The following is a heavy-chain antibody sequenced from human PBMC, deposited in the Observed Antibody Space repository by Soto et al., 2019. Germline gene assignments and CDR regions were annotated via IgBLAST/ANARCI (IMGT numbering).Heavy chain of an antibody. V-gene: IGHV4-59*01. CDR1: GGSISSYY. CDR3: ARDLVGAPYYYYYYGMDF. J-gene: IGHJ6*02. Sequence: SETLSLTCTVSGGSISSYYWSWIRQPPGKGLEWIGYIYYSGSTNYNPSLKSRVTISVDTSKNQFSLKLSSVTAADTAVYYCARDLVGAPYYYYYYGMDFWGQGTTVTVSS. CDR2: IYYSGST. D-gene: IGHD1-26*01.